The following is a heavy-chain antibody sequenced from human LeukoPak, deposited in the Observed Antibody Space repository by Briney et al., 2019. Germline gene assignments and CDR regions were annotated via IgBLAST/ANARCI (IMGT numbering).Heavy chain of an antibody. CDR2: IIPILGIA. Sequence: SVKVSCKASGGTFSSYTISWVRQAPGQGLEWMGRIIPILGIANYAQKFQGRVTITADKSTSTAYMELSSLRSEDTAVYYCARDFAYYYDSSGYYPPLGYWGQGTLVTVFS. CDR3: ARDFAYYYDSSGYYPPLGY. J-gene: IGHJ4*02. V-gene: IGHV1-69*04. CDR1: GGTFSSYT. D-gene: IGHD3-22*01.